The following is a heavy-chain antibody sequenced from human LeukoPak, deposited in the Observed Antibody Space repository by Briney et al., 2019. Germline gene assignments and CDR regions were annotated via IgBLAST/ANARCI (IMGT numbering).Heavy chain of an antibody. Sequence: GASVKVSCKASGYTFTGYYMHWVRQALGQGLEWMGWINPNSGGTNYAQKFQGRVTMTRDTSISTAYMELSRLRSDDTAVYYCARDPPRGDKGFDYWGQGTLVTVSS. V-gene: IGHV1-2*02. J-gene: IGHJ4*02. D-gene: IGHD3-16*01. CDR3: ARDPPRGDKGFDY. CDR1: GYTFTGYY. CDR2: INPNSGGT.